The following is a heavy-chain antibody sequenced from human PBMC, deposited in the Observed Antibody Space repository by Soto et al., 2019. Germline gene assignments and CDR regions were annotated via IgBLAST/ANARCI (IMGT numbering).Heavy chain of an antibody. CDR3: ASLNPRRGNYYDSSGYNYYFDY. V-gene: IGHV5-51*01. J-gene: IGHJ4*02. CDR1: GYNFTNYW. CDR2: TYPGDSDT. Sequence: GESLKISCKGSGYNFTNYWIGWVRQMPGKGLEWMGITYPGDSDTRYSPSFQGQVTISADKSISTAYLQWSSLKASDTAMYYCASLNPRRGNYYDSSGYNYYFDYWGQGTLVTVSS. D-gene: IGHD3-22*01.